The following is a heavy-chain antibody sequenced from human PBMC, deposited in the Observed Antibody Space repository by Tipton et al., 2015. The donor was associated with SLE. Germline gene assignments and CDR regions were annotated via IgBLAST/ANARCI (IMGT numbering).Heavy chain of an antibody. D-gene: IGHD1-26*01. V-gene: IGHV4-61*02. J-gene: IGHJ4*02. Sequence: TLSLTCTISGGSFNNPTYCWSWIRQTAGKGLEWVGRSCSSGKTSYHPSLKSRVTISVDTSKNQFSLRLTSVTAADTAVYYCARDTSGSFALGYWGQGTLVTVSS. CDR2: SCSSGKT. CDR1: GGSFNNPTYC. CDR3: ARDTSGSFALGY.